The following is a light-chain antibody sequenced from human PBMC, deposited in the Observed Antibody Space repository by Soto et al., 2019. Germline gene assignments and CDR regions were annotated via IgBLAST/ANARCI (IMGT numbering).Light chain of an antibody. Sequence: DIQMSQAPSTLSASVGDGVTITCRSSQSIDTWLAWYQRKPGKAPKILIFDDSNLESGVKSRFSGSGSETEFTLTIRSLQPDDFATYYCKQYNSYPRTFGKGTKVDIK. CDR1: QSIDTW. CDR2: DDS. J-gene: IGKJ1*01. V-gene: IGKV1-5*01. CDR3: KQYNSYPRT.